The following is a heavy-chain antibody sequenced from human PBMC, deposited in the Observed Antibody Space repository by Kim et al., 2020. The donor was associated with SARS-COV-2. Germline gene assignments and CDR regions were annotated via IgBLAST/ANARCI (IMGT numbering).Heavy chain of an antibody. CDR2: ISAYNGNT. D-gene: IGHD2-15*01. CDR3: ARDLGSPDELLGKGAFDI. Sequence: ASVKVSCKASGYTFTSYGISWVRQAPGQGLEWMGWISAYNGNTNYAQKLQGRVTMTTDTSTSTAYMELRSLRSDDTAVYYCARDLGSPDELLGKGAFDIWGQGTMVTVSS. J-gene: IGHJ3*02. V-gene: IGHV1-18*01. CDR1: GYTFTSYG.